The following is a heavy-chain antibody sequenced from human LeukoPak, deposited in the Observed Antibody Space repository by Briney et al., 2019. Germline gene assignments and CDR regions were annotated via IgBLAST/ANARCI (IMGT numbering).Heavy chain of an antibody. Sequence: SETLSLTCAVYGGSFSGYYWGWIRQPPGKGLEWIGSIYHSGSADYNPSLKSRLTISVDTSKNQFSLKLTSVTAADTAVYYCARVGTMFGVIMAFDPWGQGTLVTVSS. CDR1: GGSFSGYY. CDR2: IYHSGSA. D-gene: IGHD3-3*01. J-gene: IGHJ5*02. V-gene: IGHV4-38-2*01. CDR3: ARVGTMFGVIMAFDP.